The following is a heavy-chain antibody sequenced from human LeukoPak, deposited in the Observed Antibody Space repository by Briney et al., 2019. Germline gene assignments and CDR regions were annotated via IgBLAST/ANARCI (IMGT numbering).Heavy chain of an antibody. CDR3: AREDSSGYYYVGAFDY. D-gene: IGHD3-22*01. CDR1: GYTFTSYG. J-gene: IGHJ4*02. Sequence: GASVKVSCKASGYTFTSYGISWVRQAPGQGLEWMGRIIPIFGTANYAQKFQGRVTITTDESTSTAYMELSSLRSEDTAVYYCAREDSSGYYYVGAFDYWGQGTLVTVSS. CDR2: IIPIFGTA. V-gene: IGHV1-69*05.